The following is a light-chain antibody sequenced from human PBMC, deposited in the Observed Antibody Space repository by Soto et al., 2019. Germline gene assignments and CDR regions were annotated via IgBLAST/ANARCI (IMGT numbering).Light chain of an antibody. CDR2: DVS. Sequence: QSVLTQPRSVSGSPGQSVTISCTGTSSDVGGYNYVSWYQQYSGKAPKVMIYDVSKRPSGVPDRFSGSKSGNTASLTISGLQAEDEADYYCSLYTSTSTFVFGPGTKVTVL. CDR1: SSDVGGYNY. V-gene: IGLV2-11*01. J-gene: IGLJ1*01. CDR3: SLYTSTSTFV.